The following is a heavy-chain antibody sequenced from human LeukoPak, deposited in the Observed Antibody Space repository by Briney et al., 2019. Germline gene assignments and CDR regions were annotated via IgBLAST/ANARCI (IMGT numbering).Heavy chain of an antibody. J-gene: IGHJ4*02. D-gene: IGHD5-18*01. CDR1: GYSISSGYY. CDR3: ARGEQLWLPAY. CDR2: IYYSGST. V-gene: IGHV4-38-2*02. Sequence: PSETLSLTCTVSGYSISSGYYWGWIRQPPGKGLEWIGSIYYSGSTYYNPSLKSRVTISVDTSKNQFSLKLSSVTAADTAVYYCARGEQLWLPAYWGQGTLVTVSS.